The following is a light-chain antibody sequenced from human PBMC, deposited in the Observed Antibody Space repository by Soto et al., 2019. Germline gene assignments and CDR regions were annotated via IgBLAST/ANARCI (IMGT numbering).Light chain of an antibody. V-gene: IGKV3D-20*01. Sequence: EIVLTQSPATLSLSPGERATLSCGASQSVSSSHLAWYQQKPGLAPRLLIYAASSRDAGIPARFSGSGSGTDFKSTNSALEPEDFAVYYCQPYGSSPWTFGQGTKVEIK. CDR3: QPYGSSPWT. CDR1: QSVSSSH. J-gene: IGKJ1*01. CDR2: AAS.